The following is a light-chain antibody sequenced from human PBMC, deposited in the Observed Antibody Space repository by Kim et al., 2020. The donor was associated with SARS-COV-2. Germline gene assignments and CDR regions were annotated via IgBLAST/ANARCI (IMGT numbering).Light chain of an antibody. CDR1: SSNIGLNT. J-gene: IGLJ2*01. V-gene: IGLV1-44*01. CDR3: AAWDDSLTGVL. CDR2: TND. Sequence: QSVLTQPPSASGTPGQRVIISCSGSSSNIGLNTVSWYQQLPGTAPKLLIYTNDQRPSGVPDRFSGSKSGTSASLAITGLQSDDEADYYCAAWDDSLTGVLFGGGTQLTVL.